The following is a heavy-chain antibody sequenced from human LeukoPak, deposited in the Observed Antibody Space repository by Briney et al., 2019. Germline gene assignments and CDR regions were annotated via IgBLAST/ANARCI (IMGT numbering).Heavy chain of an antibody. D-gene: IGHD3/OR15-3a*01. CDR1: GFTFSDYY. CDR3: ARVISAGDSIWFDP. CDR2: ISSSGSTI. J-gene: IGHJ5*02. Sequence: GGSLRLSCAASGFTFSDYYMSWIRQAPGKGLEWVSYISSSGSTIYYADSVKGRFPISRDNAKNSLYLQMNSLRAEDTAVYYCARVISAGDSIWFDPWGQGTLVTVSS. V-gene: IGHV3-11*01.